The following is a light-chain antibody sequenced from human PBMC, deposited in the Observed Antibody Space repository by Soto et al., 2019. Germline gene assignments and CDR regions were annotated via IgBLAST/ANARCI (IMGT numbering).Light chain of an antibody. J-gene: IGLJ1*01. CDR1: SSDVIGFNY. CDR2: DVS. Sequence: QSVLTQPASVSGSPGQSITISCTGTSSDVIGFNYFSWYQHHPGKAPKLIIYDVSNRPLGVSNPFSGSKSGNTASLTISGLQPEDEADYYCSSYTTSNTRQIVFGTGTKVTVL. CDR3: SSYTTSNTRQIV. V-gene: IGLV2-14*03.